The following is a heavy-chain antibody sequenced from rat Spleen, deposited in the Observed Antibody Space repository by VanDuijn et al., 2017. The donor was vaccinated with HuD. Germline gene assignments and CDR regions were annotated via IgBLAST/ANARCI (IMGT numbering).Heavy chain of an antibody. Sequence: EVQLVESGGGLVQPGRSLELSCVASGFTFNDYWMTWIRQAPGKGLEWVASISKAGGNTYYRDSVRGRFTISRDNAESTLYLQMDTVGSEDTATYYCARPGDINFPECFDYWGQGVMVTVSS. J-gene: IGHJ2*01. D-gene: IGHD1-4*01. CDR2: ISKAGGNT. CDR1: GFTFNDYW. V-gene: IGHV5-31*01. CDR3: ARPGDINFPECFDY.